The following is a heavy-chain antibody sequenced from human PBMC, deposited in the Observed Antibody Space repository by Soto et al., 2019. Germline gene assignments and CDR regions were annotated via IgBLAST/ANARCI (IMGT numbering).Heavy chain of an antibody. D-gene: IGHD1-26*01. J-gene: IGHJ4*02. CDR3: ARRGSGSYYDY. CDR2: ISGSGGST. Sequence: EVPLLESGGGLVQPGGSLRLSCAASGFTFSSYAMRWVRQAPGKGLEWVSAISGSGGSTYYADSVKGRFTISRDNSKKTRYLQMNSLRAEDTAVYYCARRGSGSYYDYWGQGTLVTVSS. CDR1: GFTFSSYA. V-gene: IGHV3-23*01.